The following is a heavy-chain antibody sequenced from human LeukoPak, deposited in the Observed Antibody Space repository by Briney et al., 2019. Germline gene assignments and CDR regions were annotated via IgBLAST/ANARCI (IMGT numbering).Heavy chain of an antibody. Sequence: SVKVSCKASGYTFTSYAISWVRQAPGQGLEWMGGIIPIFGTANYAQKFQGRVTITADESTSTAYMELSSLRSEDTAVYYCARDRTRGSSLSREAFDIWGQGTMVTVSS. CDR2: IIPIFGTA. V-gene: IGHV1-69*13. CDR3: ARDRTRGSSLSREAFDI. CDR1: GYTFTSYA. D-gene: IGHD6-6*01. J-gene: IGHJ3*02.